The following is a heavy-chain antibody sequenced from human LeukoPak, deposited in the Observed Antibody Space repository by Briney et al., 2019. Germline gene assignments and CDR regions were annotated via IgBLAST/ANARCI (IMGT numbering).Heavy chain of an antibody. Sequence: PSETLSLTCTVSGGSISSSSYYWGWIRQPPGKGLEWIGSIYYSGSTYYNPSLKSRVTISVDTSKNQFSLKLSSVTAADTAVYYCARPRPEDRHSHLFDSGIDYWYFDLWGRGTLVTVSS. J-gene: IGHJ2*01. CDR2: IYYSGST. D-gene: IGHD3-10*01. CDR1: GGSISSSSYY. CDR3: ARPRPEDRHSHLFDSGIDYWYFDL. V-gene: IGHV4-39*01.